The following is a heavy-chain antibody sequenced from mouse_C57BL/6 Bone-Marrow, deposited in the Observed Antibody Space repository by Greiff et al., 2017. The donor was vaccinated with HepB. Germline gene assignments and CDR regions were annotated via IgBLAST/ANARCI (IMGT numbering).Heavy chain of an antibody. CDR2: ISSGGDYI. CDR1: GFTFSSYA. D-gene: IGHD3-3*01. Sequence: VKLMESGAGLVKPGGSLKLSCAASGFTFSSYAMSWVRQTPEKRLEWVAYISSGGDYIYYADTVKGRCTLSRDNARNTPYLQMGSLKSEDTAMYYCTRGTVDDWGQGTTLTVSS. CDR3: TRGTVDD. V-gene: IGHV5-9-1*02. J-gene: IGHJ2*01.